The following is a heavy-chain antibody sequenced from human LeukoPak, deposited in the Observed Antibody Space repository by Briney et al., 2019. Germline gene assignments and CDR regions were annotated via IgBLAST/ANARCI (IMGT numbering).Heavy chain of an antibody. CDR3: ARPKSSGYYSKPFDY. CDR2: INPSGGST. CDR1: GYTFTNYY. Sequence: GASVKVSCKASGYTFTNYYMHWVRQAPGQGLEWMGIINPSGGSTSYAQKFQGRVTMTRDMSTSTVYMELSSLRSEDTAVYYCARPKSSGYYSKPFDYWGQGTLVTVSS. J-gene: IGHJ4*02. V-gene: IGHV1-46*01. D-gene: IGHD3-22*01.